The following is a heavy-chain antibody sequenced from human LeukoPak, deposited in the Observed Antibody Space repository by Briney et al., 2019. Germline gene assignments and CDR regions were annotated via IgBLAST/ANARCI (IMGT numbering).Heavy chain of an antibody. CDR3: AKGRGANSGPTLDY. CDR2: TSDSGGGA. Sequence: GGSLRLSCAASGFTFSSSSMTWVRQAPGKGLEWVSATSDSGGGAWYRDSVRGRFTISRDNSRNTLYLQINTLRAEDTALCYCAKGRGANSGPTLDYWGQGTLVTVSS. D-gene: IGHD6-19*01. CDR1: GFTFSSSS. V-gene: IGHV3-23*01. J-gene: IGHJ4*02.